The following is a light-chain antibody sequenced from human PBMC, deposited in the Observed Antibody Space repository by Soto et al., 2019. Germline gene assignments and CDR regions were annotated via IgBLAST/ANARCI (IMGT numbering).Light chain of an antibody. J-gene: IGLJ1*01. V-gene: IGLV1-47*01. Sequence: QSVLTQPPSASGTPGQTVTISCSGSSSNIGSNYVYWYQQLPGAAPKLLIYRNNQRPSGVPDRFSGSKSATSASPATSGLRSEDEADYYCTAWDGSRRGYVFGTGTKLTVL. CDR2: RNN. CDR1: SSNIGSNY. CDR3: TAWDGSRRGYV.